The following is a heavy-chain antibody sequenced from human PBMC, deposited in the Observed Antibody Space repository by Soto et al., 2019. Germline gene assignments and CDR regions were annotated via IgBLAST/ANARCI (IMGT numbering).Heavy chain of an antibody. CDR2: IIPILGTE. Sequence: QVQLVQSGAEVKKPGSSVRVSCKASGGTFSSYAISWVRQAPGQGLEWTGGIIPILGTENYAQKFQGRVTITGDESTSTAYMELSSLRSEDTAVYYCARDRIAGSKYYYGMDVWGQGTTVTVSS. CDR3: ARDRIAGSKYYYGMDV. D-gene: IGHD6-13*01. CDR1: GGTFSSYA. J-gene: IGHJ6*02. V-gene: IGHV1-69*01.